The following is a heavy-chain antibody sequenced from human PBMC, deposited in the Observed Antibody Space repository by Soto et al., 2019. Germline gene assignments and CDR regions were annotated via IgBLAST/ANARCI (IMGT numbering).Heavy chain of an antibody. D-gene: IGHD2-15*01. CDR3: AAELYGGGSCCSFYI. V-gene: IGHV1-58*01. CDR1: GFTFSSSA. Sequence: QMQVVQSGPEVKKPGTSVKVPCKTSGFTFSSSAVQWVRQARGQRLEWMGWIVVGSGNTKYAQKFQERVTITRDMSTSTAHLELSSLRTEDTAVYYCAAELYGGGSCCSFYIWGKGPMVIVAS. CDR2: IVVGSGNT. J-gene: IGHJ3*02.